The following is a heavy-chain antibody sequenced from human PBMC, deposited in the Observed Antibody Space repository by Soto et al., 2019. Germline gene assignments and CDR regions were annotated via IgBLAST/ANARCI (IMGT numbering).Heavy chain of an antibody. CDR3: ARLSQFVTTVIFAN. CDR2: IYYSGST. V-gene: IGHV4-39*01. Sequence: QLQLQESGPGLVKPSETLSLTCTVSGGSISSSSYYWGWIRQPPGKGLEWIGSIYYSGSTYYNPSLKSRVTISVDTSKNQFSLKLSSVTAADTAVYYCARLSQFVTTVIFANWGQGTLVTVSS. CDR1: GGSISSSSYY. D-gene: IGHD4-17*01. J-gene: IGHJ4*02.